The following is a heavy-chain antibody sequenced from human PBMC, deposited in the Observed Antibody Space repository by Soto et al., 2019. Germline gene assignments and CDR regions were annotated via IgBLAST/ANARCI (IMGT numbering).Heavy chain of an antibody. CDR1: GYSFTNYG. J-gene: IGHJ6*03. V-gene: IGHV1-18*01. CDR3: ARDRGVAPPVAGNTHYYYYMDV. D-gene: IGHD6-19*01. CDR2: ISAYNGNT. Sequence: QDQLVQSGVEVKKPGASVKVSCKASGYSFTNYGINWVRQAPGQGFEWMGWISAYNGNTNYAQKFQGRVTMTTDASTSTAYLELRSLSSDDTAVYYCARDRGVAPPVAGNTHYYYYMDVWGKGTTVTVSS.